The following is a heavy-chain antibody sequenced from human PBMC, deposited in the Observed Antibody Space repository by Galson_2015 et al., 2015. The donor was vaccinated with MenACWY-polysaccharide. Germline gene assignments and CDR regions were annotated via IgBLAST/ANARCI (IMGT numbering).Heavy chain of an antibody. Sequence: CAISGDSVSSNSAAWNWIRQSPSRGLEWLGRIYYRSKSSNDYAVSVKSRITINPDTSKNQFSLQLNSVTPEDTAVYFCARGGSGSLAPNGNAFDVWGQGTMVIVSS. CDR2: IYYRSKSSN. J-gene: IGHJ3*01. V-gene: IGHV6-1*01. D-gene: IGHD3-22*01. CDR3: ARGGSGSLAPNGNAFDV. CDR1: GDSVSSNSAA.